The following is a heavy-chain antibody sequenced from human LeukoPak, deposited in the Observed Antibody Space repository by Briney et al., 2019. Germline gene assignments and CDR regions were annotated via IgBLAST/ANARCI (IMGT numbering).Heavy chain of an antibody. CDR1: GGTFSSYA. CDR3: ARAEGPYSGSYLDY. Sequence: SVKVSCRASGGTFSSYAISWVRQAPGQGLEWMGRIIPILGIANYAQKFQGRVTITADKSTSTAYMELSSLRSEDTAVYYCARAEGPYSGSYLDYWGQGTLVTVSS. D-gene: IGHD1-26*01. J-gene: IGHJ4*02. V-gene: IGHV1-69*04. CDR2: IIPILGIA.